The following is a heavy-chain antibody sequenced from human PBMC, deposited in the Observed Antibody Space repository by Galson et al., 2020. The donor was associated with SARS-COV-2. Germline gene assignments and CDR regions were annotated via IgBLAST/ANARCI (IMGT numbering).Heavy chain of an antibody. J-gene: IGHJ5*02. D-gene: IGHD3-9*01. CDR1: GGSISSGGYY. Sequence: ASETLSLTCTVSGGSISSGGYYWSWIRQHPGKGLEWLGYIYYSGRTYYNPSLNSRATISVDTSKNQFSLKLSSVTAADTAVYYCARTALLRYFDWSPSFGNWFDPWGQGTLVTVSS. CDR3: ARTALLRYFDWSPSFGNWFDP. V-gene: IGHV4-31*03. CDR2: IYYSGRT.